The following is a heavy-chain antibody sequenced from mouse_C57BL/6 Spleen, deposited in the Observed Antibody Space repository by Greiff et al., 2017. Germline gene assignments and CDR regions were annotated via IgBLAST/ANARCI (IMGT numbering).Heavy chain of an antibody. CDR3: TRTPIYYGNYVSYWYFDV. CDR2: IRNKANNHAT. J-gene: IGHJ1*03. Sequence: EVKLVESGGGLVQPGGSMKLSCAASGFTFSDAWMDWVRQSPEKGLEWVAEIRNKANNHATYYAESVKGRSTISRDDSKRSVYLQMNSLRAEDTGIYYCTRTPIYYGNYVSYWYFDVWGTGTTVTVSS. V-gene: IGHV6-6*01. D-gene: IGHD2-1*01. CDR1: GFTFSDAW.